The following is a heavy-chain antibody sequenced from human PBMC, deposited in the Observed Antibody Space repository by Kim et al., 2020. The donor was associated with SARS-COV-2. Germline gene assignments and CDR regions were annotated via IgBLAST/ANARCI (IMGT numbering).Heavy chain of an antibody. CDR3: AKYLAYCDYEGPFDY. Sequence: GGSLRLSCAASGFTFSSYAMSWVRQAPGKGLEWVSAISSSGGDKYYADSVKGRFTISRDNSKNTLHLQMINLRAEDTAIYYCAKYLAYCDYEGPFDYWGQGTLVTVSS. CDR1: GFTFSSYA. D-gene: IGHD4-17*01. CDR2: ISSSGGDK. J-gene: IGHJ4*02. V-gene: IGHV3-23*01.